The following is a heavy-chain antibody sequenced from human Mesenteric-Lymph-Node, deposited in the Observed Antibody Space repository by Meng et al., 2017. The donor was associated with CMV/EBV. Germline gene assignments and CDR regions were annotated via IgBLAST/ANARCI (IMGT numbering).Heavy chain of an antibody. Sequence: SETLSLTCTVSGGSISSYYWSWIRQPPGKGLEWIGYVFYSGSTNYNPSLKSRVTISVDTSKNQFSLKLSSVTAADTAIYYCARKVVPAAPFDYWGQGTTVTVSS. CDR3: ARKVVPAAPFDY. D-gene: IGHD2-2*01. CDR2: VFYSGST. CDR1: GGSISSYY. V-gene: IGHV4-59*01. J-gene: IGHJ4*03.